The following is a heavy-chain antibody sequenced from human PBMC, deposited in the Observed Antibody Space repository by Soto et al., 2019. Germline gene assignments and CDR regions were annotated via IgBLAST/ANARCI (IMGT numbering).Heavy chain of an antibody. CDR3: ARAGFGELFGWFDP. D-gene: IGHD3-10*01. J-gene: IGHJ5*02. V-gene: IGHV4-31*03. CDR2: IYYSGST. CDR1: GGSISSGGYY. Sequence: SETLSLTCTVSGGSISSGGYYWSWILQHPGKGLEWIGYIYYSGSTYYNPSLKSRVTISVDTSKNQFSLKLSSVTAADTAVYYCARAGFGELFGWFDPWGQGTLVTVS.